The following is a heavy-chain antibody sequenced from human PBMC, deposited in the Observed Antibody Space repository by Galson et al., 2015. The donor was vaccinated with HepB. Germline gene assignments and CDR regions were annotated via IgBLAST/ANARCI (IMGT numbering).Heavy chain of an antibody. CDR1: GFTFTRYS. J-gene: IGHJ6*02. Sequence: SLRLSCAASGFTFTRYSINWVRQAPGKGLEWLSYISSSSSAIYYADSVKGRFTVSRDSAKNSMCLQMNSLRGEDTAVYYCARDRLGDYSMDVWGQGTTVTVSS. CDR2: ISSSSSAI. CDR3: ARDRLGDYSMDV. V-gene: IGHV3-48*01. D-gene: IGHD3-16*01.